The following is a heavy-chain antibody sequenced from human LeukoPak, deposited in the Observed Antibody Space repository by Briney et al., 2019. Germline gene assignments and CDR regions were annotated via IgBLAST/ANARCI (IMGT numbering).Heavy chain of an antibody. CDR1: GFTFSDYY. D-gene: IGHD3-10*01. CDR3: ARIPYYYGSGSPDY. J-gene: IGHJ4*02. Sequence: GGSLRLSCAASGFTFSDYYMSWIRQAPGKGLEWVSVIYSGGSTYYADSVKGRFTISRDNSKNTLYLQMNSLRAEDTAVYYCARIPYYYGSGSPDYWGQGTLVTVSS. V-gene: IGHV3-66*01. CDR2: IYSGGST.